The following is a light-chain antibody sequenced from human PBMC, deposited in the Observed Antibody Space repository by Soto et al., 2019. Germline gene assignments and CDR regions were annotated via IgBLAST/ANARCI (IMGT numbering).Light chain of an antibody. CDR3: QQYSSSPPEFT. CDR1: QSISSSS. J-gene: IGKJ3*01. Sequence: EIVLTQSPGTLSLSPGERATLSCRASQSISSSSLAWYQQRPGQAPRLLIFGASYRATGIPDRFSGSGSGSEFSLTISRLETEDFAVYYCQQYSSSPPEFTFGPGTRVDSK. CDR2: GAS. V-gene: IGKV3-20*01.